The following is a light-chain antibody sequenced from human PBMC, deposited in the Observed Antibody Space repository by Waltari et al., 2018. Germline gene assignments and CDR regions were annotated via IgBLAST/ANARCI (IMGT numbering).Light chain of an antibody. CDR2: DAS. J-gene: IGKJ4*01. CDR1: QTVSKNY. CDR3: QQCAISPLT. Sequence: EIVLTQSPGTLSLSPGERATLSCRASQTVSKNYLAWYQQKPGQAPRPLIDDASNRDTGIPDRFSGSGSGTDFTLTISRLEPEDFAVYYCQQCAISPLTFGGGTKVEI. V-gene: IGKV3-20*01.